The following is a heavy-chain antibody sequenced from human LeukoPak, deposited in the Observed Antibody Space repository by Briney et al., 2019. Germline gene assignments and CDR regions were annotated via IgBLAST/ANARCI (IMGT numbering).Heavy chain of an antibody. Sequence: SGPTLVNPTQTLTLTCTFSGFSLSTSGMRVSWIRQPPGKALEWLARIDWDDDKFYSTSLKTRLTISKDTSKNQVVLTMTNMDPVDTATYYCALCYDSSGYYYGGAFDIWGQGTMVTASS. CDR2: IDWDDDK. J-gene: IGHJ3*02. CDR3: ALCYDSSGYYYGGAFDI. V-gene: IGHV2-70*04. CDR1: GFSLSTSGMR. D-gene: IGHD3-22*01.